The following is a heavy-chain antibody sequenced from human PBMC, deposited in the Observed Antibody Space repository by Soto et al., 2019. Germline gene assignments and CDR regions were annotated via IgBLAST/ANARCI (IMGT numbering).Heavy chain of an antibody. CDR3: EMNRSGRNFHY. V-gene: IGHV4-38-2*02. Sequence: ASETLSLTCTVSSSPINSRYYWGWIRQTPGKGLEWVASIYHSGSTHYNPSLKSRATISVDTSNNQSSLRLSSVTAADTAIYYCEMNRSGRNFHYWGQGTQVT. J-gene: IGHJ4*02. CDR2: IYHSGST. D-gene: IGHD6-19*01. CDR1: SSPINSRYY.